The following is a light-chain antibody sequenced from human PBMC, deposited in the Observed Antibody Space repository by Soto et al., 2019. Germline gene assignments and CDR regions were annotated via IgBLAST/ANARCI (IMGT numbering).Light chain of an antibody. J-gene: IGKJ5*01. Sequence: EMVMTQSPAILSVSPGESATLSCSASQSVNSNYLAWYQQHPGQPPRLLIYGISTRATGIPARFSGSGSGTEFSLTTSSPHSEDFAVYYCQQYSKWPIPFGHGKRLEI. V-gene: IGKV3-15*01. CDR1: QSVNSN. CDR2: GIS. CDR3: QQYSKWPIP.